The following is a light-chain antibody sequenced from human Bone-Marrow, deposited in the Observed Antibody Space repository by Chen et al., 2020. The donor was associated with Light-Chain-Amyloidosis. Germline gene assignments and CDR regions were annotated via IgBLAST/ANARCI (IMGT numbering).Light chain of an antibody. CDR3: LQYDTVPPK. Sequence: DIQVTQSPSSLCVSVGDRVTVTCQASQDSHFFLNWYQQKEGKPPKLLIYGASNLEPGVPSRFSGSGSGTDFTFTINSLQPEDIATYYCLQYDTVPPKFGQGTRLEIK. CDR2: GAS. V-gene: IGKV1-33*01. J-gene: IGKJ2*01. CDR1: QDSHFF.